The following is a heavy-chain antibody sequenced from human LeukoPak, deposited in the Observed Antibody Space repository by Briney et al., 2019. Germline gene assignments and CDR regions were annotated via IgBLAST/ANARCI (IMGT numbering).Heavy chain of an antibody. CDR2: INSDGYST. Sequence: RGSLRLACAASGFTFSRYWMHWVRQAPGKGLVWVSRINSDGYSTTYADSVKGRFTISRDNAKNTLYLQMNSLRADDTAVYYCARDYGAWGQGTLVTVSP. V-gene: IGHV3-74*01. D-gene: IGHD4/OR15-4a*01. J-gene: IGHJ5*02. CDR3: ARDYGA. CDR1: GFTFSRYW.